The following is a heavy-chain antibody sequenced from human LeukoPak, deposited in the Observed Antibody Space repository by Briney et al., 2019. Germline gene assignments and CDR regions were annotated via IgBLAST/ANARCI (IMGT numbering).Heavy chain of an antibody. CDR1: GGSFSGYY. J-gene: IGHJ4*02. CDR2: INHSGST. Sequence: SETLSLTCAVYGGSFSGYYWSWIRQPPGKGLEWIWEINHSGSTNYNPSLKSRVTISVDTSKNQFSLKLSSVTAADTAVYYCARRGQLGLHYWGQGTLVTVSS. V-gene: IGHV4-34*01. CDR3: ARRGQLGLHY. D-gene: IGHD6-6*01.